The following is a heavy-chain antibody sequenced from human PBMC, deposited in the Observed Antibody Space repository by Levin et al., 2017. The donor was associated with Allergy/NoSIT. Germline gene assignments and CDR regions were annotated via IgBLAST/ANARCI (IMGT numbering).Heavy chain of an antibody. CDR1: GFTFSSYW. Sequence: GGSLRLSCAASGFTFSSYWMHWVRQAPGKGLMWVSRINEDGSITNYADSVQGRFTISRDNAKNTLYLQMNSLRAEDTALYFCVRDLAGADGYWGQGTLVSASS. D-gene: IGHD6-19*01. V-gene: IGHV3-74*01. J-gene: IGHJ4*02. CDR2: INEDGSIT. CDR3: VRDLAGADGY.